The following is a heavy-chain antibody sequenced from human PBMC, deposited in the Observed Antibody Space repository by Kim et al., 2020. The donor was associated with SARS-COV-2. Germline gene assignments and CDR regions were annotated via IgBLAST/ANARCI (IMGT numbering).Heavy chain of an antibody. Sequence: STSTIYYADSVKGQFTISRDNAKNSLYLHMNSLRAEDTAVYYCARGGGDYWGQGTLVTVSS. D-gene: IGHD2-15*01. V-gene: IGHV3-48*01. CDR2: STSTI. J-gene: IGHJ4*02. CDR3: ARGGGDY.